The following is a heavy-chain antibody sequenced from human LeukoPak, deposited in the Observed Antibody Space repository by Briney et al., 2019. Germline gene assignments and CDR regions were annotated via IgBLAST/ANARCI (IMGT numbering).Heavy chain of an antibody. J-gene: IGHJ6*03. D-gene: IGHD6-13*01. CDR1: GCSFSGYY. CDR2: INHSGST. V-gene: IGHV4-34*01. CDR3: ARASTGYSSSWANYYYYYMDV. Sequence: SETLCLTCAVYGCSFSGYYWSWIRQPPGKGLEWIGEINHSGSTNYNPSLKSRVTISVDTSKNQFSLKLSSVTAADTAVYYCARASTGYSSSWANYYYYYMDVWGKGTTVTVSS.